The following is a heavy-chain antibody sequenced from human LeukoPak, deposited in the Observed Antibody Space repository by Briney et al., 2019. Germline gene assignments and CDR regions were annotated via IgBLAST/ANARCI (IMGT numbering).Heavy chain of an antibody. D-gene: IGHD3-16*01. CDR1: GYTFTGYY. J-gene: IGHJ5*02. CDR3: ARDKKELRSSLES. V-gene: IGHV1-2*02. CDR2: INPNSGGT. Sequence: GASVTVSCKASGYTFTGYYMHWVRQAPGQGLEWMGWINPNSGGTNYAQKFQGRVTMTRDTSISTAYMELSRLRSDDTAVYYCARDKKELRSSLESWGQGTLVTVSS.